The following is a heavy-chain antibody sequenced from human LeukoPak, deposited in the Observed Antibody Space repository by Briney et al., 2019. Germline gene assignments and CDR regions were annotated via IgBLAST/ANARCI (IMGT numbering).Heavy chain of an antibody. D-gene: IGHD4-23*01. CDR2: IYYRGNT. Sequence: PLWTLSLTCTVSVGSLSQFHWRYIRPPPGRGLEWIGYIYYRGNTQYNPHLKSRVTISVDTSKDQFSLRLSSVTAADTAVYYCARDLDYGGSSIWYFDLWGRGTLVTVSS. CDR3: ARDLDYGGSSIWYFDL. V-gene: IGHV4-59*01. J-gene: IGHJ2*01. CDR1: VGSLSQFH.